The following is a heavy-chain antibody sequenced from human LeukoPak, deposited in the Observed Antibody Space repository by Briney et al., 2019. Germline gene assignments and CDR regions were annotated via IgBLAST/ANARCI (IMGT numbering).Heavy chain of an antibody. CDR2: IYPGDSDT. D-gene: IGHD6-13*01. Sequence: GESLKISCKGSGYSFTSYWIGWVRQMPGKGLEWMGIIYPGDSDTRYSPSFQGQVTISADKSISTAYLQWSRLKASDTAMYYCARRTSSSWYVKGRFDPWGQGTLVTVSS. J-gene: IGHJ5*02. V-gene: IGHV5-51*01. CDR3: ARRTSSSWYVKGRFDP. CDR1: GYSFTSYW.